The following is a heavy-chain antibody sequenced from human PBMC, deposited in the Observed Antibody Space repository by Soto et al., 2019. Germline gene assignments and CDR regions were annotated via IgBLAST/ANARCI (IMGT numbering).Heavy chain of an antibody. CDR3: ARPLRSITHDMDV. J-gene: IGHJ6*02. CDR2: INPNSGGT. Sequence: QVQLVQSGAEVKRPGASVKVSCKSSRYTFTDYYIHWVRLAPGQGLEWMGWINPNSGGTKFAQKFQGRLTMTRDTLTRTAYMELSRLTSDDTAVYYCARPLRSITHDMDVWGQGTTVTVSS. CDR1: RYTFTDYY. V-gene: IGHV1-2*02. D-gene: IGHD1-20*01.